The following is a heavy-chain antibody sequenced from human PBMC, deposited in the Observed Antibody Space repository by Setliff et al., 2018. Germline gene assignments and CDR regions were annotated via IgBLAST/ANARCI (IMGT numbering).Heavy chain of an antibody. Sequence: PSETLSLTCTVSGGSLSDASIVTWIRQPPGKGLEFIGYVFYSGATKYDPSLKSRVTMSVDTSKNQFSLKLRSVTAADTAMYYCAKGGTYRYFDYWGQGTLVTVS. CDR1: GGSLSDAS. J-gene: IGHJ4*02. CDR3: AKGGTYRYFDY. V-gene: IGHV4-61*08. CDR2: VFYSGAT.